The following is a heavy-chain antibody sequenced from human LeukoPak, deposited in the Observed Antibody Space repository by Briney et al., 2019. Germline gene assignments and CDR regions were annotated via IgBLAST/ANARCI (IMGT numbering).Heavy chain of an antibody. CDR1: GGSISSYY. D-gene: IGHD6-13*01. CDR3: ARRYSSSGTGWYFDY. Sequence: PSETLSLTCTVSGGSISSYYWSWMRQPPGKGLEWIGYIYYSGSTNYNPSLKSRVTILVGMSKNQFSLKLSSVTAADTAVYYCARRYSSSGTGWYFDYWGQGTLVTVSS. V-gene: IGHV4-59*08. J-gene: IGHJ4*02. CDR2: IYYSGST.